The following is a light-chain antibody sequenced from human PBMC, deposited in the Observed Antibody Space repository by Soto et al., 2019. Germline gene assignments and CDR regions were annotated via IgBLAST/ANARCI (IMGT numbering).Light chain of an antibody. Sequence: EIVLTQSPGTLSLSPGERATLSCRASQSVSNTYLAWYQQQPGQAPSLLISGASSRATGIPDRFSGSGSGTGFSLTISRLEPEDFAVYYCQQQRTSPELTFGGGTRVEIK. V-gene: IGKV3-20*01. J-gene: IGKJ4*01. CDR1: QSVSNTY. CDR2: GAS. CDR3: QQQRTSPELT.